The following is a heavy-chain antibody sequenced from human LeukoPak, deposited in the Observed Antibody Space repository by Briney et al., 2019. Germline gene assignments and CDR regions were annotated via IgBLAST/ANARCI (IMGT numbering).Heavy chain of an antibody. CDR3: ARGPVEQWLTGYYYYMDV. V-gene: IGHV1-24*01. CDR2: FDPEDGET. D-gene: IGHD6-19*01. J-gene: IGHJ6*03. Sequence: ASVKVSCKVSGYTLTELSMHWVRQAPGKGLEWMGGFDPEDGETIYAQKFQGRVTMTEDTSTDTAYMELSSLRSEDTAVYYCARGPVEQWLTGYYYYMDVWGKGTTVTVSS. CDR1: GYTLTELS.